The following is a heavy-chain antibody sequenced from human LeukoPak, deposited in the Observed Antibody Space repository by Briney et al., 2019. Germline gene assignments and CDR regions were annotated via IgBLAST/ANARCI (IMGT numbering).Heavy chain of an antibody. J-gene: IGHJ4*02. CDR3: AKWGDYDALTGYYVSDY. D-gene: IGHD3-9*01. CDR2: ITGSGGNT. CDR1: GFTFSNYA. V-gene: IGHV3-23*01. Sequence: GGSLRLSCAASGFTFSNYAMRWVRQAPGKGLGWVSAITGSGGNTYYADSVKGRFTISRDNSKNTVFLQMNSLRAEDTAVYYCAKWGDYDALTGYYVSDYWGQGTLVTVSS.